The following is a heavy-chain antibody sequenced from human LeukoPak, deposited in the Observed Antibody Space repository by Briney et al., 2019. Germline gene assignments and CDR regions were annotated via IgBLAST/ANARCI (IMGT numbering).Heavy chain of an antibody. D-gene: IGHD6-25*01. CDR3: AKDSLPHRSGDALAL. Sequence: GGSLRLSCAASVFTFSSYAMSWVRQAPGKGLEWVSSISSSVGSIYYLDSVKGHFTISRDNSKNTLYLQRNSLRAEDTAVYYCAKDSLPHRSGDALALWGQGTMVTVS. CDR2: ISSSVGSI. CDR1: VFTFSSYA. V-gene: IGHV3-23*01. J-gene: IGHJ3*01.